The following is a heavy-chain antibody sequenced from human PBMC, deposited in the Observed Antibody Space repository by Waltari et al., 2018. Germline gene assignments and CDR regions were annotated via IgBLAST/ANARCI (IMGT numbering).Heavy chain of an antibody. Sequence: QVQLVPSGAEVQKPGASVTVSCKASGYTFPTFDITWVRQAPGQGLEWMGVISGYNGNTNYAQKFQGRVTMTTDTSTSTAYLELKSLGSDDTAVYYCARKRGSYLSYFDFWGQGTLVTVPS. J-gene: IGHJ4*02. CDR2: ISGYNGNT. CDR1: GYTFPTFD. D-gene: IGHD1-26*01. V-gene: IGHV1-18*01. CDR3: ARKRGSYLSYFDF.